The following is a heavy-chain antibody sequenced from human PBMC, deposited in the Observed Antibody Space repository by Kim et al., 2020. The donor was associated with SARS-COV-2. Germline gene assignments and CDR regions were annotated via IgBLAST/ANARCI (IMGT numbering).Heavy chain of an antibody. CDR2: IYNTGST. CDR3: ARARIVGSTGGAFDI. Sequence: SETLSLTCTVSGGSIGNYYWSWIRQTPGKGMEWIGCIYNTGSTSRNPSLKSRVTISVDTSKNQFSLKLSPMTAADTAVYYCARARIVGSTGGAFDIWGQGTMVTVSS. CDR1: GGSIGNYY. V-gene: IGHV4-59*01. D-gene: IGHD1-26*01. J-gene: IGHJ3*02.